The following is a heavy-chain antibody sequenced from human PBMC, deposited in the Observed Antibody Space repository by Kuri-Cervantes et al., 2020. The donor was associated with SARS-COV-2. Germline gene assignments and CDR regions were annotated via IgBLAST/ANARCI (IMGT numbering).Heavy chain of an antibody. CDR1: GFTFSNFW. CDR2: INDDGTFT. D-gene: IGHD6-13*01. CDR3: VRGLAAAGPNY. Sequence: GESLKISCAASGFTFSNFWMHWVRQTPGKGLVWVSRINDDGTFTKYADSVKGRFTVSRDNAKNTLYLQMNGLRVEDSAVYYCVRGLAAAGPNYWGQGTLVTVSS. V-gene: IGHV3-74*03. J-gene: IGHJ4*02.